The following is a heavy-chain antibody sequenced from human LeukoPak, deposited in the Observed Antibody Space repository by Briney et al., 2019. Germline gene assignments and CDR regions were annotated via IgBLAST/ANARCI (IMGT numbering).Heavy chain of an antibody. CDR2: INPNSGGT. CDR3: ARDGPRAAYGMDV. J-gene: IGHJ6*02. V-gene: IGHV1-2*06. CDR1: GYTFIGYY. Sequence: ASVKVSCKASGYTFIGYYMYWVRQAPGQGLEWMGRINPNSGGTNYAQKFQGRVTMTRDTSISTAYMELSRLRSDDTAVYYCARDGPRAAYGMDVWGQGTTVTVSS.